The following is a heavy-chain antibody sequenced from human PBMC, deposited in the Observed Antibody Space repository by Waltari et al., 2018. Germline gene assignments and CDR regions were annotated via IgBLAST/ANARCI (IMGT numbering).Heavy chain of an antibody. CDR1: GGTFSRYA. CDR2: ISPILGIA. D-gene: IGHD4-17*01. CDR3: ARIAQVPGDYGSDY. V-gene: IGHV1-69*10. Sequence: QVQLVQSGAEVKKPGSSVKVSCKASGGTFSRYAISWVRPSPGQGLEWMGGISPILGIANYAQKFQGRVTITADKSTSTVYMERTSLRSEDTAVYYCARIAQVPGDYGSDYWGQGTLVTVSS. J-gene: IGHJ4*02.